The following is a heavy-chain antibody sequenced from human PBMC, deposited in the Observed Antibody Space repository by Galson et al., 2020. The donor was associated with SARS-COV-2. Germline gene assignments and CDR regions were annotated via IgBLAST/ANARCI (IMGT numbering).Heavy chain of an antibody. V-gene: IGHV4-59*01. Sequence: SETLSLTCTVSGGSISGYDWSWIRLPPGKGLEWLGYIYDTGATNYRPSLKGRVTISIDNSKNQFSLKLRSVTTSDTAVYYCARGLSLGDHWGQGILVTVSS. CDR1: GGSISGYD. J-gene: IGHJ4*02. CDR3: ARGLSLGDH. CDR2: IYDTGAT.